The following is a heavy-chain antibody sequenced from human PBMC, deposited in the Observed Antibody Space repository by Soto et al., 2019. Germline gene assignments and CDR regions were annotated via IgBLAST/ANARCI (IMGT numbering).Heavy chain of an antibody. Sequence: QVQLVQSGAEVKKPGSSVKVSCKASGGTFSSYAISWVRQAPGQGFEWMGGIIPIFGTANYAQKFQGRVTITADKSTSTAYMELSSLRSEDTAVYYCARSRYCSSTSCYTRWYFDLWGRGTLVTVSS. CDR3: ARSRYCSSTSCYTRWYFDL. CDR2: IIPIFGTA. J-gene: IGHJ2*01. V-gene: IGHV1-69*06. D-gene: IGHD2-2*02. CDR1: GGTFSSYA.